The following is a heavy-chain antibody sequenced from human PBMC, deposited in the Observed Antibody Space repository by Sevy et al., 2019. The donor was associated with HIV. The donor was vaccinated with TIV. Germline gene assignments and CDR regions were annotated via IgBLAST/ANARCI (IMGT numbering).Heavy chain of an antibody. CDR3: AKDRVSGTYYTGDFDY. D-gene: IGHD3-10*01. CDR2: ISASAGST. CDR1: GFTFSTYA. V-gene: IGHV3-23*01. J-gene: IGHJ4*02. Sequence: GGSLRLSCAASGFTFSTYAMTWVRQAPGKGVEWVSVISASAGSTYYSDSVKGRFTISRDNSKNTLYLQMNSLRAEDTAVYYCAKDRVSGTYYTGDFDYWGQGTLVTVSS.